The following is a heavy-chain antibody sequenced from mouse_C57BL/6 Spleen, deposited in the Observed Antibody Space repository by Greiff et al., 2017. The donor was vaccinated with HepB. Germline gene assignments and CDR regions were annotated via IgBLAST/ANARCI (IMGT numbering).Heavy chain of an antibody. D-gene: IGHD6-1*01. J-gene: IGHJ4*01. CDR2: IYPGDGDT. V-gene: IGHV1-80*01. CDR1: GYAFSSYW. Sequence: VQLKQSGAELVKPGASVKISCKASGYAFSSYWMNWVKQRPGKGLEWIGQIYPGDGDTNYNGKFKGKATLTADKSSSTAYMQLSSLTSEDSAVYFCAREGSYGYYAMDYWGQGTSVTVSS. CDR3: AREGSYGYYAMDY.